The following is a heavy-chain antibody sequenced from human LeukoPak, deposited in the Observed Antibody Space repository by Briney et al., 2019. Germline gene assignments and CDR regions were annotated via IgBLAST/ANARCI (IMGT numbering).Heavy chain of an antibody. CDR2: IYYSGST. J-gene: IGHJ3*02. D-gene: IGHD2-15*01. V-gene: IGHV4-59*01. CDR3: ARDLRYCSGGSCYFAFDI. CDR1: GGSISSYY. Sequence: TTSETLSLTCTVSGGSISSYYWSWIRQPPGKGLEWIGYIYYSGSTNYNPSLKSRVTISVDTSKNQFSLKLSSVTAADTAVYYCARDLRYCSGGSCYFAFDIWGQGTMVTVSS.